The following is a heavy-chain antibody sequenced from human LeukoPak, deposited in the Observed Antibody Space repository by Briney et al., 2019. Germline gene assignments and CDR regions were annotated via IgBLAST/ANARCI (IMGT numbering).Heavy chain of an antibody. CDR2: MYSGGAI. D-gene: IGHD6-19*01. CDR1: GFLVSTNY. Sequence: GGSLRLSCAAPGFLVSTNYMSWVRQAPGKGLEWVSVMYSGGAIHYADSVKGRFTISRDNSKNTLYLQMNSLRAEDTAMYFCARGHSSGNPDPFDSWGQGTLVIVSS. CDR3: ARGHSSGNPDPFDS. V-gene: IGHV3-53*01. J-gene: IGHJ4*02.